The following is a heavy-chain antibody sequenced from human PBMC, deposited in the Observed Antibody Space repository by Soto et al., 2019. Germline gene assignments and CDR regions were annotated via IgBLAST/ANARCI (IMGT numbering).Heavy chain of an antibody. Sequence: GASVKVSCKASRFTFTSSDVQWVRQARGRRLEWIGWIVVGSGNTNYAQKFQERVTITRDMSTSTAYMELSSLKSEDTAVYYCAAEGAGGYGELNWFDPWGQGTLVTVSS. CDR3: AAEGAGGYGELNWFDP. CDR1: RFTFTSSD. V-gene: IGHV1-58*01. CDR2: IVVGSGNT. J-gene: IGHJ5*02. D-gene: IGHD4-17*01.